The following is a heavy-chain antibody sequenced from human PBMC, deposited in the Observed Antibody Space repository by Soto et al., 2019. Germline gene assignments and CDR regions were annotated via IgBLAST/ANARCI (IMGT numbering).Heavy chain of an antibody. Sequence: PSETLSLTCSVSGTSIRGYYWTWIRQPPGKGLEWIGYIYYTGTTKYNPSLKSRVTISVDTSKNQFSLKLSSVTAADTAVYYCARGGKYYYDSSGYYLVDYWGQGTLVTVSS. J-gene: IGHJ4*02. CDR3: ARGGKYYYDSSGYYLVDY. D-gene: IGHD3-22*01. CDR1: GTSIRGYY. CDR2: IYYTGTT. V-gene: IGHV4-59*01.